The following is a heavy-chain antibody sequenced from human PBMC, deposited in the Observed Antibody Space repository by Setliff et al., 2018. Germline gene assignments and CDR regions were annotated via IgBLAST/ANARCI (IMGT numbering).Heavy chain of an antibody. CDR1: GFTFSNYA. D-gene: IGHD6-13*01. CDR3: ARKIAAAGTAWFDP. V-gene: IGHV3-23*01. J-gene: IGHJ5*02. CDR2: ISGSGAI. Sequence: PGESLKISCAASGFTFSNYAMSWVRQAPGKGLEWVSAISGSGAISYADSVKGRFTVSRDNSKNTLYLQMNSLRGEDTAVYYCARKIAAAGTAWFDPWGQGTLVTVSS.